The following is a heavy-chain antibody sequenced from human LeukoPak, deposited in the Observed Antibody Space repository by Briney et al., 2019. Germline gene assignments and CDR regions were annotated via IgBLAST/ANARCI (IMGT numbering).Heavy chain of an antibody. CDR3: AKGAPYSSSLSNWFDP. J-gene: IGHJ5*02. CDR2: ISGSGGST. CDR1: GFTFSSYA. Sequence: GGSLRLSCAVSGFTFSSYAMTWVRQPPGKGLEWVSAISGSGGSTHYADSVKGRFTISRDNSKNTLYLQMNSLRAEDTAVYYCAKGAPYSSSLSNWFDPWGQGTLVTVSS. V-gene: IGHV3-23*01. D-gene: IGHD6-6*01.